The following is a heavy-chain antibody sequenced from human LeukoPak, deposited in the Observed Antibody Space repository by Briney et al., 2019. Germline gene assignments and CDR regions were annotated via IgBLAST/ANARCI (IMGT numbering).Heavy chain of an antibody. J-gene: IGHJ6*03. CDR2: IYYSGST. V-gene: IGHV4-59*01. Sequence: SETLSLTCTVSGGSISSYYWSWIRQPPGKGLEWIGYIYYSGSTNYNPSLKSRVTISVDTSKNQFSLKLSSVTAADTAVYYCARGQLGPLDYYYMDVWGKGTTVTVSS. CDR1: GGSISSYY. CDR3: ARGQLGPLDYYYMDV. D-gene: IGHD6-6*01.